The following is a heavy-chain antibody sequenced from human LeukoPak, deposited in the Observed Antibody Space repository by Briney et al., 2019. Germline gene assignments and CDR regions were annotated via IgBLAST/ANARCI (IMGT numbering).Heavy chain of an antibody. CDR1: GFTFSSYW. CDR2: INSDGSST. V-gene: IGHV3-74*01. Sequence: GGSLRLSSAASGFTFSSYWMHWVRQAPGKGLVWVSRINSDGSSTSYADSVKGRFTISRDNAKNTLYLQMNSLRAEDTAVYYCARDTVLMVYENWGQGTLVTVSS. J-gene: IGHJ4*02. D-gene: IGHD2-8*01. CDR3: ARDTVLMVYEN.